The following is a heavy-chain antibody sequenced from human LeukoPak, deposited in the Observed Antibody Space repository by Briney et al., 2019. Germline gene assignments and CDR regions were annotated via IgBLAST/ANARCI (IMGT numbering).Heavy chain of an antibody. D-gene: IGHD3-9*01. CDR1: GFNFDDYV. V-gene: IGHV3-23*01. J-gene: IGHJ4*02. CDR2: ISGSGGST. CDR3: AKHYDIWTGYYILDY. Sequence: GGSLRLSCAASGFNFDDYVMTWVRQAPGKGLEWVSAISGSGGSTYYADSVKGRFTMSRDKSKSTLYLRMNSLRSEDTAVYYCAKHYDIWTGYYILDYWGQGTLVTVSS.